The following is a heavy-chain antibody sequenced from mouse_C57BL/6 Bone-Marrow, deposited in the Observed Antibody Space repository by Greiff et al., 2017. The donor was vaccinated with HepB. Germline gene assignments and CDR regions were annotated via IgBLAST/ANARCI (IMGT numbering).Heavy chain of an antibody. CDR3: TNNWYYFDY. Sequence: EVQLVESGGGLVQPGGSMKLSCAASGFTFSDSWMDWVRQSPEKGLEWVAEIRNKANNHATDDVESVKGRFTISRDNSKSSVYLQMNSLRAEDTCSDYCTNNWYYFDYWGQGTTLTVSS. CDR2: IRNKANNHAT. D-gene: IGHD4-1*01. V-gene: IGHV6-6*01. CDR1: GFTFSDSW. J-gene: IGHJ2*01.